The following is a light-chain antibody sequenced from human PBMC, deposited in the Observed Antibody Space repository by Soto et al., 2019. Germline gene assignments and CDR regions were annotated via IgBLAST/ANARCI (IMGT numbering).Light chain of an antibody. CDR1: SSDVGSYNL. V-gene: IGLV2-23*01. J-gene: IGLJ3*02. CDR3: CAYAGRSTWV. Sequence: QSALTQPASVSGSPVQSITISCTGTSSDVGSYNLVSWYQQHPGKAPKRMIYEGSKRPSGVSNRFSGSKSGNTASLTIYGLQAEDEADYYCCAYAGRSTWVFCGGTKLTVL. CDR2: EGS.